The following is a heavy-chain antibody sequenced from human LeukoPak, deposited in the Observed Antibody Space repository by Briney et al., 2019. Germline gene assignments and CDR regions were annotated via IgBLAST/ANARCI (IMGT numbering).Heavy chain of an antibody. CDR1: GGSFSGYY. V-gene: IGHV4-34*01. CDR2: INHSGST. Sequence: SETLSLTCAVYGGSFSGYYWSWIRQPPGKGLEWIGEINHSGSTNYNPSLKSRVTISVDTSKNQFSLKLSSVTAADTAVYYCARDGSSPPGVWFDPWGQGTLVTVSS. CDR3: ARDGSSPPGVWFDP. D-gene: IGHD6-13*01. J-gene: IGHJ5*02.